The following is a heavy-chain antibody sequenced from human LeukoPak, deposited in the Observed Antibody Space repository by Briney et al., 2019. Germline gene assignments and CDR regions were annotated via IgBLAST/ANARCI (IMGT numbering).Heavy chain of an antibody. Sequence: QAGGSLRLSCEASEFPFSSYSMNWVRQAPGKGLEWVSYISSSSSTIYYAESVKGRFTISRDNAKNSLYLQMNSLRVEDTAVYYCARSRGNSGSYPLDYWGQGTLVTVSS. CDR1: EFPFSSYS. CDR3: ARSRGNSGSYPLDY. D-gene: IGHD1-26*01. CDR2: ISSSSSTI. V-gene: IGHV3-48*01. J-gene: IGHJ4*02.